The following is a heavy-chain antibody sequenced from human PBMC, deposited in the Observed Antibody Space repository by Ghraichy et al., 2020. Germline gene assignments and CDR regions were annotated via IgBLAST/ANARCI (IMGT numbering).Heavy chain of an antibody. CDR2: INHSGST. D-gene: IGHD2-2*02. V-gene: IGHV4-34*01. Sequence: SQTLSLTCAVYGGSFSGYYWSWIRQPPGKGLEWSGEINHSGSTNYNPSLKSRVTISVDTSKNQFSLKLSSVTAADTAVYYCASKGGGYCSSTSCYKHYYYGMDVWGQGTTVTVSS. CDR3: ASKGGGYCSSTSCYKHYYYGMDV. CDR1: GGSFSGYY. J-gene: IGHJ6*02.